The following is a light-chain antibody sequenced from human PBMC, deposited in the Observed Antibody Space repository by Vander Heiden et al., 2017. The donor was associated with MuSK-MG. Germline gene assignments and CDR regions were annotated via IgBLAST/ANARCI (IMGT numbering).Light chain of an antibody. Sequence: QSALTQPASVSGSPGQSITISCTGTRSDVGGYVYGYWYQQYPGNAPKLMIHDVSKRASGVSNRFSGSKSGNTASLTISGLQAEDEAEYYCCSDARTSRPVIFGGGTKRTVL. V-gene: IGLV2-14*01. CDR2: DVS. J-gene: IGLJ2*01. CDR3: CSDARTSRPVI. CDR1: RSDVGGYVY.